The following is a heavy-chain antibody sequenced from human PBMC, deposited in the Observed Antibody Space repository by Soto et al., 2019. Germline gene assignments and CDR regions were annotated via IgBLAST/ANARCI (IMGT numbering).Heavy chain of an antibody. D-gene: IGHD5-12*01. Sequence: GGSLRLSCVASGFTFSSYAMSWVRQAPGKGLEWVSAISGSGGSTYYADSVKGRFTISRDNSKNTLYLQMNSLRAEDTAVYYCAKDNVGYSGCDRSFDYWGQGTLVTVSS. CDR3: AKDNVGYSGCDRSFDY. CDR2: ISGSGGST. V-gene: IGHV3-23*01. CDR1: GFTFSSYA. J-gene: IGHJ4*02.